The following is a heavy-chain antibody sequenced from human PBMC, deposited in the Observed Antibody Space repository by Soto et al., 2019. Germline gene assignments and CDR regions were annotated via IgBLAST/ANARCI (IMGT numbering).Heavy chain of an antibody. D-gene: IGHD3-16*02. J-gene: IGHJ5*02. CDR1: GGSFSGYY. CDR3: ARGGESSPSFRGGQRELQITFGGVIANGWFDP. CDR2: INHSGST. Sequence: QVQLQQWGAGLLKPSETLSLTCAVYGGSFSGYYWSWIRQPPGKGLEWIGEINHSGSTNYNPSLKSRVTISVDTSKNQFSLKLSSVTAADTAVYYCARGGESSPSFRGGQRELQITFGGVIANGWFDPWGQGTLVTVSS. V-gene: IGHV4-34*01.